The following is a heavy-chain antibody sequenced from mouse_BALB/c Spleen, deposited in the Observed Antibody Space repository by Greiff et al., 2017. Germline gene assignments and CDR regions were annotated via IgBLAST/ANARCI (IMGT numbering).Heavy chain of an antibody. Sequence: EVKLQESGPDLVKPSQSLSLTCTVTGYSITSGYSWHWIRQFPGNKLEWMGYIHYSGSTNYNPSLKSRISITRDTSKNQFFLQLNSVTTEDTATYYCARDNYYGSSYGYAMDYWGQGTSVTVSS. J-gene: IGHJ4*01. CDR1: GYSITSGYS. D-gene: IGHD1-1*01. CDR3: ARDNYYGSSYGYAMDY. CDR2: IHYSGST. V-gene: IGHV3-1*02.